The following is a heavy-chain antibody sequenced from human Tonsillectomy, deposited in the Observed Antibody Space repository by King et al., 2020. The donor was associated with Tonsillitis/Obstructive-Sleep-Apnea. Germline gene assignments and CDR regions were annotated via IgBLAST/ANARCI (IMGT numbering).Heavy chain of an antibody. Sequence: LQLQESGPGLVKPSETLSLTCTVSGGSISSSSYYWGWIRQPPGKGLEWIGSIYYSGSTYYNPSLKSRVTISVDTSKNPFSLKLSSVTAADTAVYYCARHEYSGYDDNWFDPWGQGTLVTVSS. V-gene: IGHV4-39*01. D-gene: IGHD5-12*01. CDR2: IYYSGST. J-gene: IGHJ5*02. CDR1: GGSISSSSYY. CDR3: ARHEYSGYDDNWFDP.